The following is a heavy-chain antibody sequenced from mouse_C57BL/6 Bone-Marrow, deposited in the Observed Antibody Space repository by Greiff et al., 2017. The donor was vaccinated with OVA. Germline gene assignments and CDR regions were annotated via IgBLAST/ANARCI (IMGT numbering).Heavy chain of an antibody. CDR3: AVSFYAMDY. D-gene: IGHD6-2*01. J-gene: IGHJ4*01. CDR2: IDPSDSYT. Sequence: VQLQQPGAELVMPGASVKLSCKASGYTFTSYWMHWVKQRPGQGLEWIGEIDPSDSYTKYNQKFKGKSTLTVDKSSSTAYRQLSSLTSEDSAVYYCAVSFYAMDYWGQGTSVTVSS. V-gene: IGHV1-69*01. CDR1: GYTFTSYW.